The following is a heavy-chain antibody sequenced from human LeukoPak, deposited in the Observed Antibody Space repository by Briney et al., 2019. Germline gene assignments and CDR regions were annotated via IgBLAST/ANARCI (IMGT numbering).Heavy chain of an antibody. Sequence: KSSETLSLTCTVSGYSISSGYFWGWIRQPPGKGLEWIGSFYHSGITYYNPSLKSRVTISVDTSKNQFSLKLSSVTAADTAVYYCARGSFYDYVWGSYRHKQKTFDYWGQGTLVTVSS. J-gene: IGHJ4*02. CDR1: GYSISSGYF. D-gene: IGHD3-16*02. CDR3: ARGSFYDYVWGSYRHKQKTFDY. CDR2: FYHSGIT. V-gene: IGHV4-38-2*02.